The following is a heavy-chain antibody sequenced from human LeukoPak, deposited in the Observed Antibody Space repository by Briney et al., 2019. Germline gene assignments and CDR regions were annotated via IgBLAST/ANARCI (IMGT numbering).Heavy chain of an antibody. CDR3: EKEDTYYYDSSGHDY. D-gene: IGHD3-22*01. Sequence: GGSLTLSCAASGFTISSYAMSWVRQAPGKGLEWVSAISGSGGSTYYADSVKGRFTISRDNSKNTLYLQMNSLRAEDKAVYYREKEDTYYYDSSGHDYWGQGTLVTVSS. J-gene: IGHJ4*02. V-gene: IGHV3-23*01. CDR2: ISGSGGST. CDR1: GFTISSYA.